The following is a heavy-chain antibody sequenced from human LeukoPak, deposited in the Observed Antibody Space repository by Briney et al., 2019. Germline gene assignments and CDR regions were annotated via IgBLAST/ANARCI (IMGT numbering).Heavy chain of an antibody. CDR2: ISWNSGSI. Sequence: PGGSLRLSCAASGFTFDDYAMHWVRQAPGKGLEWVSGISWNSGSIGYADSVKGRFTISRDNAKNSLYLQMNSLRAEDTAVYYCAKDNPYYYDSSGRSFDSWGQGTLVTVSS. D-gene: IGHD3-22*01. CDR3: AKDNPYYYDSSGRSFDS. V-gene: IGHV3-9*01. J-gene: IGHJ4*02. CDR1: GFTFDDYA.